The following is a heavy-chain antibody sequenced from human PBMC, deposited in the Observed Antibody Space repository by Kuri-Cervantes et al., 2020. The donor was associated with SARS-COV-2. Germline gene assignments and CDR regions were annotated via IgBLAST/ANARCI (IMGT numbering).Heavy chain of an antibody. J-gene: IGHJ6*02. CDR3: ARTGVVPAAPYYYYGMDV. CDR2: INPDGSYT. Sequence: GGSLRLSCAASGFTFSGHWIHWVRQAPGKGLVWVSRINPDGSYTNNADSVKGRFTISRDNAKNTLYLQMNSLRAEDTAVYYCARTGVVPAAPYYYYGMDVWGQGTTVTVSS. D-gene: IGHD2-2*01. V-gene: IGHV3-74*01. CDR1: GFTFSGHW.